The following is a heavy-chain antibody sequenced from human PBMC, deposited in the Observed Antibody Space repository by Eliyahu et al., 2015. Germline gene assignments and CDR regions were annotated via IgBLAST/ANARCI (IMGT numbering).Heavy chain of an antibody. D-gene: IGHD3-16*01. CDR3: VKGLMITFGGVTYDYFDY. J-gene: IGHJ4*02. Sequence: EVQLVESGGGLVQPGGSLRLSCSASGFTFSSYAMHWVRQAPGKGLEYVSAISSNGGSTYYADSVKGRFTISRDNSKNTLYLQMSSLRAEDTAVYYCVKGLMITFGGVTYDYFDYWGQGTLVTVSS. CDR2: ISSNGGST. CDR1: GFTFSSYA. V-gene: IGHV3-64D*06.